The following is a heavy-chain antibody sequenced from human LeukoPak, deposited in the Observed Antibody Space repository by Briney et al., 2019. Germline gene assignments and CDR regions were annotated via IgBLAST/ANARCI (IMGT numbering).Heavy chain of an antibody. V-gene: IGHV4-30-4*01. CDR2: IYYSGST. Sequence: TLSLTCTVSGGSISSGDYYWSWIRQPPGKGLEWIGYIYYSGSTYYNPSLKSRVTISVDTSKNQFSLKLSSVTAADTAVYYCARDRGYYDSSGYYYGMDVWGQGTTVTVSS. CDR3: ARDRGYYDSSGYYYGMDV. CDR1: GGSISSGDYY. J-gene: IGHJ6*02. D-gene: IGHD3-22*01.